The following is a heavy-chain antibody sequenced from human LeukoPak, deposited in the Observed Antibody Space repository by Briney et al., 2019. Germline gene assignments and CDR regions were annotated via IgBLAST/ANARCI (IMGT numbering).Heavy chain of an antibody. CDR1: GFTFSSYA. Sequence: GGSLRLSCAASGFTFSSYAMSWVRQAPGKGLEWVSVIYSGGSTYYADSVKGRFTISRDNSKNTLYLQMNSLRAEDTAVYYCARDRKYYYDSSGYSPGPYYFDYWGQGTLVTVSS. J-gene: IGHJ4*02. CDR3: ARDRKYYYDSSGYSPGPYYFDY. V-gene: IGHV3-66*01. CDR2: IYSGGST. D-gene: IGHD3-22*01.